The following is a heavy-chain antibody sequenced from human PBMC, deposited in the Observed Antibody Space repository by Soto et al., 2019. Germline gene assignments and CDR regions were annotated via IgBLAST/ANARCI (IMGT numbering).Heavy chain of an antibody. CDR3: ARGAGSNTLTVYL. CDR2: TSSSGQYI. CDR1: GFSFRGYS. V-gene: IGHV3-21*06. Sequence: TAGSLRLSCKGSGFSFRGYSINWFRQAPGKGLEWVSFTSSSGQYIKYADSVKGRFTISRDTAKNSVHLQTNNPRVEDTAIYYCARGAGSNTLTVYLWGQGTRVTVSS. D-gene: IGHD3-9*01. J-gene: IGHJ5*02.